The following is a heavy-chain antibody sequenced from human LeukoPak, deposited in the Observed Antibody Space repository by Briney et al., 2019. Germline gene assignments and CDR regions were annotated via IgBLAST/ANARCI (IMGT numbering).Heavy chain of an antibody. CDR1: GFMFSSYW. Sequence: GGSLRLSCGASGFMFSSYWMTWVRQAPGKGLEWVANIKQDGSEEYYMDSVKGRFTISRDNAKNSLYLQMNSLRVEDTAVYYCARAGWSSLNFFDYWGQGTLVTVSS. V-gene: IGHV3-7*04. D-gene: IGHD6-19*01. J-gene: IGHJ4*02. CDR2: IKQDGSEE. CDR3: ARAGWSSLNFFDY.